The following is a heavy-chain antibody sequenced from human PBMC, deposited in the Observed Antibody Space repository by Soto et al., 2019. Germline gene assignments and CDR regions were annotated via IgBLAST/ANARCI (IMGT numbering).Heavy chain of an antibody. J-gene: IGHJ4*02. Sequence: GGSLRLSCAASGFTLSRYTMHWVRQAPGKGLEWVALNSWDGGTSAYADSVKGRFTVSRDNKKSFLYLQMDSLGPDDTALDYCVKDGDNTGYYFTYYLDHLGQGA. CDR2: NSWDGGTS. D-gene: IGHD3-22*01. V-gene: IGHV3-43*01. CDR1: GFTLSRYT. CDR3: VKDGDNTGYYFTYYLDH.